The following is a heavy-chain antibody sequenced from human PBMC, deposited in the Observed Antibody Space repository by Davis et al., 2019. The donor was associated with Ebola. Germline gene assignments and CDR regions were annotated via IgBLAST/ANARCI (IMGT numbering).Heavy chain of an antibody. CDR2: MSPNSGNT. Sequence: AASVKVSCKASGYTFTSYDINWVRQATGQGLEWMGWMSPNSGNTGYAQKFQGRVTMTRNTSISTAYMELSSLTSEDTAVYYCARGSNTGFLEWYNWFDPWGQGTLVTVSS. CDR3: ARGSNTGFLEWYNWFDP. CDR1: GYTFTSYD. V-gene: IGHV1-8*01. D-gene: IGHD3-3*01. J-gene: IGHJ5*02.